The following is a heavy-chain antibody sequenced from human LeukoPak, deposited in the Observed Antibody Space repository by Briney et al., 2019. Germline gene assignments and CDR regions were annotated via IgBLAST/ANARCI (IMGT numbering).Heavy chain of an antibody. CDR1: GYTLTELS. D-gene: IGHD3-22*01. J-gene: IGHJ4*02. Sequence: ASVKVSCKVSGYTLTELSMHWVRQAPGKGLEWMGGFDPEDGETIYAQKFQGRVTMTEDTSTDTAYMELSSLRSEDTAVYYCATEAFPQDYDPKALDYWGQGTLVTVSS. CDR2: FDPEDGET. V-gene: IGHV1-24*01. CDR3: ATEAFPQDYDPKALDY.